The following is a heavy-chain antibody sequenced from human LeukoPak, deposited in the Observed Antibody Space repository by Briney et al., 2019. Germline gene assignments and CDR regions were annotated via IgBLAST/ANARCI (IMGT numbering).Heavy chain of an antibody. D-gene: IGHD6-25*01. J-gene: IGHJ3*02. CDR3: ARRSAAKDAFDI. V-gene: IGHV3-21*01. CDR1: GFTFDNYG. Sequence: GGSLRLSCAASGFTFDNYGINWVRQAPGKGLEWVSSISSSSSYIYYADSVKGRFTISRDNAKNSLYLQMNSLRAEDTAVYYCARRSAAKDAFDIWGQGTMVTVSS. CDR2: ISSSSSYI.